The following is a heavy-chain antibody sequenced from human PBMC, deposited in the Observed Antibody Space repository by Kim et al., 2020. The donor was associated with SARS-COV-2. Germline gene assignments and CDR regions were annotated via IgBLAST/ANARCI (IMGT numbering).Heavy chain of an antibody. J-gene: IGHJ4*02. CDR1: GGSISSYY. Sequence: SETLSLTCTVSGGSISSYYWSWIRQPPGKGLEWIGYIYYSGSTNYNPSLKSRVTISVDTSKNQFSLKLSSVTAADTAVYYCARELRNYYDSSGYYYYFDYWGQGTLVTVSS. CDR3: ARELRNYYDSSGYYYYFDY. V-gene: IGHV4-59*01. CDR2: IYYSGST. D-gene: IGHD3-22*01.